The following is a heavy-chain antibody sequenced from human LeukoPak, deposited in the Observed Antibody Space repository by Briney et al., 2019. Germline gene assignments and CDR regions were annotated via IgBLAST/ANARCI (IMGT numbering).Heavy chain of an antibody. V-gene: IGHV4-59*01. CDR1: GGSISSYY. CDR3: ARDPAAGLDY. CDR2: IYYSGST. Sequence: SETLSLTCTVSGGSISSYYWSWIRQPPGKGLEWIGYIYYSGSTNYNPSLKSRVTISEDTSKNQFSLKLSSVTAADTAVYYCARDPAAGLDYWGQGTLVTVSS. D-gene: IGHD6-13*01. J-gene: IGHJ4*02.